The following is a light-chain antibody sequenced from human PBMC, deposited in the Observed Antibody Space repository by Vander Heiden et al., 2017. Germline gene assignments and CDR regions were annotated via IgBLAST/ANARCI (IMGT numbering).Light chain of an antibody. V-gene: IGKV3-20*01. CDR2: GAS. CDR1: QSVSSNY. Sequence: EIVLTQSPGTLSLSPGERATLSCRASQSVSSNYLAWYQHKPGQAPRLLIYGASSRATGIPDRFSGSGSGTDFTLTISRLEPEDFAVYYCQQYCSSPLTFGQGTKVEIK. J-gene: IGKJ1*01. CDR3: QQYCSSPLT.